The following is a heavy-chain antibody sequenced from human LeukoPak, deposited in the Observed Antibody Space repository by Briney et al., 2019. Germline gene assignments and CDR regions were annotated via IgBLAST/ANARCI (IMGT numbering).Heavy chain of an antibody. CDR1: GYTFTSYG. CDR3: ARDRAGQYNWNYFDD. CDR2: ISAYNGNT. V-gene: IGHV1-18*01. Sequence: ASVKVSCKASGYTFTSYGISWVRQAPGQGLEWMGWISAYNGNTNYAQKLQGRVTMTTDTSTSTAYMELRSLRSDDTAVYYCARDRAGQYNWNYFDDWGQGTLVTVSS. J-gene: IGHJ4*02. D-gene: IGHD1-20*01.